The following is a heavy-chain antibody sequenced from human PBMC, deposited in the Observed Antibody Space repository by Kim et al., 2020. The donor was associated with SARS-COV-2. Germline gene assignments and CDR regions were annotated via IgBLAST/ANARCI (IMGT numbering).Heavy chain of an antibody. J-gene: IGHJ6*02. CDR2: INTNTGNP. D-gene: IGHD3-10*01. Sequence: ASVKVSCKASGYTFTSYAMNWVRQAPGQGLEWMGWINTNTGNPTYAQGFTGRFVFSLDTSVSTAYLQISSLKAEDTAVYYCARDDPRLLWFGELLPYYYYGMDVWGQGTTVTVSS. CDR3: ARDDPRLLWFGELLPYYYYGMDV. V-gene: IGHV7-4-1*02. CDR1: GYTFTSYA.